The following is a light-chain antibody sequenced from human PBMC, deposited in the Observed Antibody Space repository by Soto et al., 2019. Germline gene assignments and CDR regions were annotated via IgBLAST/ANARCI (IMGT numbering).Light chain of an antibody. Sequence: QAVVTQPPSVSGAPGQRVTISCTGSSSNIGAGYDVHWYQQLPGTAPKPLIFVNNNRPSGVPDRFSGSKSGTSASLAITGLQAEDEADYYCQSYDSTLSGSVVFGGGTKLTVL. CDR1: SSNIGAGYD. V-gene: IGLV1-40*01. CDR3: QSYDSTLSGSVV. CDR2: VNN. J-gene: IGLJ2*01.